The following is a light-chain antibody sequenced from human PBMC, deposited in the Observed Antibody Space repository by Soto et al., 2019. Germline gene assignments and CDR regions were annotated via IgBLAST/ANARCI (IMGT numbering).Light chain of an antibody. CDR1: QSVGSN. Sequence: ERVMTQSPATLSVSPGERATLSCRASQSVGSNLAWYQQKPGQAPRLLIFGASSRATGVPARFSGSGSGTEFTLTIHSLQSEDFAVYFCQQYDNLTLTFGPGTKVDIK. J-gene: IGKJ3*01. V-gene: IGKV3-15*01. CDR3: QQYDNLTLT. CDR2: GAS.